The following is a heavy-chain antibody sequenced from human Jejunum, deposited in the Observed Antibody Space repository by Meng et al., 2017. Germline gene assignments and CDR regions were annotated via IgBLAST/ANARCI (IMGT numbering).Heavy chain of an antibody. Sequence: QVQLQEAGPGLVKPSGTLSLTCAVSGASISSSNWWSWVRQSPGKGLEWIGEIYHRGNINYNPSLKSRVTISVDASKNQFSLKLSSVTAADTAVYYCARSFWNYYYIDYWGQGALVTVSS. J-gene: IGHJ4*02. CDR1: GASISSSNW. CDR3: ARSFWNYYYIDY. D-gene: IGHD3-3*01. CDR2: IYHRGNI. V-gene: IGHV4-4*02.